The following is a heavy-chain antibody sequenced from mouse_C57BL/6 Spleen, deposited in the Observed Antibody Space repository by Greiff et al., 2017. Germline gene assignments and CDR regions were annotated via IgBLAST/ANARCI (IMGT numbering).Heavy chain of an antibody. CDR1: GDAFSSYW. CDR2: IYPGDGDT. CDR3: ARRGYDYDGPWFAY. D-gene: IGHD2-4*01. Sequence: VQLQQSGAELVKPGASVKISCKASGDAFSSYWMNGVKQRPGKGLEWIGQIYPGDGDTNYNGQFSGKATLTADKSSSTAYMQLSSLTSEDSAVYFCARRGYDYDGPWFAYWPQGTLVTVSA. V-gene: IGHV1-80*01. J-gene: IGHJ3*01.